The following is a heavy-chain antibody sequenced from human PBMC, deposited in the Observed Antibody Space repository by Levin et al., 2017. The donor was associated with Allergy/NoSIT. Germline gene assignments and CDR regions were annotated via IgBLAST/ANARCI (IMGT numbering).Heavy chain of an antibody. CDR1: GFTFNIYT. Sequence: GGSLRLSCAASGFTFNIYTMNWVRQAPGKGLEWISFISTNSAYIFYADSVRGRFTISRDNAERSLFLQMDNLRDDDTAFYYCARGPEVWGQGTPVTVSS. J-gene: IGHJ4*02. CDR3: ARGPEV. CDR2: ISTNSAYI. V-gene: IGHV3-21*01.